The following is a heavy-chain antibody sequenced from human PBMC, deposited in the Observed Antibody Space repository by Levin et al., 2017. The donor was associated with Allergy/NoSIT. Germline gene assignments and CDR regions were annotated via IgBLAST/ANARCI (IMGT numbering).Heavy chain of an antibody. D-gene: IGHD6-19*01. Sequence: GGSLRLPCVASGFTFSDYYMSWIRQAPGKGPEWVSYISRSGKNIFYRESVQGRFIISRDNANNSLYLEMSNLRVEDTAVYYCARRYCSATSCSIRPDNWFDPWGQGTLVTVSS. CDR1: GFTFSDYY. CDR2: ISRSGKNI. J-gene: IGHJ5*02. V-gene: IGHV3-11*01. CDR3: ARRYCSATSCSIRPDNWFDP.